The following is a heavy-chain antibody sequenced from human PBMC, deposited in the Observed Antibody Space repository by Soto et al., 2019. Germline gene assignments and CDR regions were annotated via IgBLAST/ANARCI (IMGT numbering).Heavy chain of an antibody. CDR3: ARETLSYGSALDV. J-gene: IGHJ6*02. D-gene: IGHD3-16*01. CDR1: GGSISSYY. CDR2: IYYSGST. Sequence: SETLSLTCTVSGGSISSYYWSWIRQPPGKGLEWIGYIYYSGSTNYNPSLKSRVTISVDTSKNQFSLKLSSVTSLKREDTGLYYCARETLSYGSALDVWGQGTTVTVSS. V-gene: IGHV4-59*13.